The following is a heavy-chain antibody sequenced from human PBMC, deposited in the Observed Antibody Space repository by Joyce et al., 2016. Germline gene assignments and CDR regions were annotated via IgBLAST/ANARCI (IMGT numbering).Heavy chain of an antibody. D-gene: IGHD3-3*01. J-gene: IGHJ4*02. Sequence: QVQLEQSGAEVKKPGSSVKVSCKTSGDIFNAYGINWVRQAPGQGLEWLGGIVPRSATTDYEQKFRGRLTISAHEPTSTVYMELSSLRSDDTGTYYWARGRGDDFWSGYYGSIDYWGQGTLVSVSS. CDR2: IVPRSATT. CDR3: ARGRGDDFWSGYYGSIDY. CDR1: GDIFNAYG. V-gene: IGHV1-69*01.